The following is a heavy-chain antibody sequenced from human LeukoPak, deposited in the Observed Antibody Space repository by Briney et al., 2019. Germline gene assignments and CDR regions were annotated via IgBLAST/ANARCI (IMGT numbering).Heavy chain of an antibody. V-gene: IGHV3-53*01. CDR3: ANTKQYAFDI. J-gene: IGHJ3*02. CDR1: GFTVSSSY. Sequence: GGSLRLSCAASGFTVSSSYMSWVRQAPGKGLEWVSIIYYDGTTYYADSVKGRFTISRDNSKNTLFLQMNSLRAGDTAVYYCANTKQYAFDIWGQGTMVTVSS. CDR2: IYYDGTT. D-gene: IGHD1/OR15-1a*01.